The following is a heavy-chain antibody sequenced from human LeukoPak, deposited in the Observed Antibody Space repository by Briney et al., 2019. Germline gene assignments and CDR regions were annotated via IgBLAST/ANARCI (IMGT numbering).Heavy chain of an antibody. V-gene: IGHV1-69*04. Sequence: SVKVSCKASGGTFSSYAISWVRQAPGQGLEWMGRITPIFGIANYAQKFQGRVTITADKSTSTAYMELSSLRSEDTAVYYCARLDYGGNSDYRGQGTLVTVSS. CDR2: ITPIFGIA. J-gene: IGHJ4*02. CDR1: GGTFSSYA. CDR3: ARLDYGGNSDY. D-gene: IGHD4-23*01.